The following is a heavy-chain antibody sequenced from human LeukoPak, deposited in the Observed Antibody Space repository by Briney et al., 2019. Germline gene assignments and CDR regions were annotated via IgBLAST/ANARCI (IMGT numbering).Heavy chain of an antibody. V-gene: IGHV3-23*01. CDR1: GFTFSSYA. Sequence: GGSLRLSCAASGFTFSSYAMSWVPKAPGKGLKWVSAISGSGGSTYYADSVKGRFTISRDNSKNTLYLQMNSLRAEDTAVYYCAKAPGGHTAMDQYYFDYWGQGTLVTVSS. D-gene: IGHD5-18*01. CDR2: ISGSGGST. J-gene: IGHJ4*02. CDR3: AKAPGGHTAMDQYYFDY.